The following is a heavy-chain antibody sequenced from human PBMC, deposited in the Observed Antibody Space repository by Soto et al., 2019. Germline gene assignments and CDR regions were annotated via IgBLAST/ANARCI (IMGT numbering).Heavy chain of an antibody. V-gene: IGHV3-48*02. Sequence: VGPLRLSCAASGFTVSSNYMNWVSQAPGKGLEWLAYITIRTGNVLYADSVRGRFTISADNAENSVILQMNSLRDEDSAVYFCVRDRDLYRDMFHADLWGQGTLVTVSS. CDR2: ITIRTGNV. CDR1: GFTVSSNY. CDR3: VRDRDLYRDMFHADL. D-gene: IGHD3-10*02. J-gene: IGHJ4*01.